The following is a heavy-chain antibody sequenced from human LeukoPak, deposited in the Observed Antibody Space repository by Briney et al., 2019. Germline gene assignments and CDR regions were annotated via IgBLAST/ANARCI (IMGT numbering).Heavy chain of an antibody. V-gene: IGHV3-23*01. CDR2: ISASGITT. CDR3: AKDQTPMDSGTYGFDY. D-gene: IGHD1-26*01. J-gene: IGHJ4*02. CDR1: GFTFGDYA. Sequence: GGSLRLSCTASGFTFGDYAMSWFRQAPGKGLEWVSGISASGITTYYADSVKGRFTISRDNSKNTLYLQMNSLRAEDTALYYCAKDQTPMDSGTYGFDYWGQGTLVTVSS.